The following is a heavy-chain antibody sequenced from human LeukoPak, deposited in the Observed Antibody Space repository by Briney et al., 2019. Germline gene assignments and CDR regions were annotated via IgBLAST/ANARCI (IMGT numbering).Heavy chain of an antibody. J-gene: IGHJ4*02. CDR1: GYTFTSYV. D-gene: IGHD3-3*01. Sequence: ASVKVSCKASGYTFTSYVISWVRQAPGQGLEWMGWISAYNGNTDYAQKLQGRVTMTTDTSTSTAYMELRSLRFDDTAVYYCAREGDYDFWSGYSDYWGQGTLVTVSS. V-gene: IGHV1-18*01. CDR2: ISAYNGNT. CDR3: AREGDYDFWSGYSDY.